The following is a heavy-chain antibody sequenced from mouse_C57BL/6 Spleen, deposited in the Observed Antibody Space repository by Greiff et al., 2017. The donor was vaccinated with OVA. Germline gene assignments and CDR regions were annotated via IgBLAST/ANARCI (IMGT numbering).Heavy chain of an antibody. D-gene: IGHD1-1*01. CDR1: GYTFTDYY. J-gene: IGHJ2*01. CDR3: ARGVTTVVATDYFDY. CDR2: INPYNGGT. Sequence: EVKLVESGPVLVKPGASVKMSCKASGYTFTDYYMNWVKQSHGKSLEWIGVINPYNGGTSYNQKFKGKATLTVDKSSSTAYMELNSLTSEDSAVYYCARGVTTVVATDYFDYWGQGTTLTVSS. V-gene: IGHV1-19*01.